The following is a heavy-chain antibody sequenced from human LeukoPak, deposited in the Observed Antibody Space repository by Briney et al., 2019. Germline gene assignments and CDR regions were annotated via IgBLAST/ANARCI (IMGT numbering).Heavy chain of an antibody. J-gene: IGHJ4*02. CDR1: TFTKAW. D-gene: IGHD3-16*01. CDR3: TTEYFGGFEY. V-gene: IGHV3-15*07. Sequence: GGSLRLSCVASTFTKAWMNWVRQAPGKGLEWVGRVKNRGDGRTTDYAAPVEGRFTISRDDSKRTVYLQMNSLKTEDTAVYFCTTEYFGGFEYWGQGTLVTVSS. CDR2: VKNRGDGRTT.